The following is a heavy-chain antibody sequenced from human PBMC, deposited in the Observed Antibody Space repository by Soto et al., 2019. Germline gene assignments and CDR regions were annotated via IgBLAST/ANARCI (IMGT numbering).Heavy chain of an antibody. V-gene: IGHV3-30-3*01. CDR2: ISYDGSNK. J-gene: IGHJ3*02. CDR3: ARDPYSSSWYSAFDI. D-gene: IGHD6-13*01. CDR1: GFTFSSYA. Sequence: GGSLRLSCAASGFTFSSYAMHWVRQAPGKGLEWVAVISYDGSNKYYADSVKGRFTISRDNSKNTLYLQMNSLRAEDTAVYYCARDPYSSSWYSAFDIWGQGTMVTVSS.